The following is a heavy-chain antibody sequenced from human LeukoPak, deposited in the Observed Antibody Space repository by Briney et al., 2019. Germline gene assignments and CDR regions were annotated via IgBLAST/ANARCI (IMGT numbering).Heavy chain of an antibody. Sequence: GGSLRLSCAASGFTFSAYGMHWVRQAPGEGLDWVAYIGYDGTSKYYADSVKGRFSISRDNSKNTLYQEMNRLTAEDTAVYYCAKDREFYGGYLQYYFDYWGQGTLVTVSS. CDR2: IGYDGTSK. J-gene: IGHJ4*02. D-gene: IGHD2-15*01. V-gene: IGHV3-30*02. CDR1: GFTFSAYG. CDR3: AKDREFYGGYLQYYFDY.